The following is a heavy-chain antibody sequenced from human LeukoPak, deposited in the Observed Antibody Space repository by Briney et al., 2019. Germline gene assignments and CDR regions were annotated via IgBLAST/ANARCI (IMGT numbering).Heavy chain of an antibody. CDR1: GFTFSSYW. J-gene: IGHJ4*02. CDR3: AKESNPPEDYYDTLYFDY. D-gene: IGHD3-22*01. Sequence: GGSLRLSCAASGFTFSSYWMSWVRQAPGKGLEWVSAISGSGGSTYYADSVKGRFTISRDNSKNTLYLQMNSLRAEDTAVYYCAKESNPPEDYYDTLYFDYWGQGTLVTVSS. V-gene: IGHV3-23*01. CDR2: ISGSGGST.